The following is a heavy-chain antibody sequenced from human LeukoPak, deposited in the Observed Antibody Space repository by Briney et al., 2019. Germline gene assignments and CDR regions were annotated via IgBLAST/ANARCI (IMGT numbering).Heavy chain of an antibody. V-gene: IGHV3-23*01. Sequence: PGGSLRLSCAASTVTFSKYAVAWVRQPPGKGLEWVSTVSGSGGFTLYAESVKGRFTLSRDSSEKTLFLQMNSLRAEDTAVYFCVKGFVHPTYYFDYWGQGTLVTVSS. D-gene: IGHD3-10*01. CDR3: VKGFVHPTYYFDY. CDR1: TVTFSKYA. CDR2: VSGSGGFT. J-gene: IGHJ4*02.